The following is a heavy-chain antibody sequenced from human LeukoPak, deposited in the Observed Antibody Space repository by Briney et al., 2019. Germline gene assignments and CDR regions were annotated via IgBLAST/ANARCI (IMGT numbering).Heavy chain of an antibody. CDR2: ISRNSGDYT. V-gene: IGHV3-23*01. Sequence: GGSLRLSCAASGFTFKNAWMSWVRQAPGKGLECVASISRNSGDYTLYAASVKGRFTISRDNSRSTLYLQMNSLRAEDTAVYYCSKKGQNEDYGKPDWGQGTLVTVSS. D-gene: IGHD4/OR15-4a*01. CDR1: GFTFKNAW. J-gene: IGHJ4*02. CDR3: SKKGQNEDYGKPD.